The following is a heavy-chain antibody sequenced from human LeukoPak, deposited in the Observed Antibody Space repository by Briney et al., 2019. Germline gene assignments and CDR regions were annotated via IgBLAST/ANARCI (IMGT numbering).Heavy chain of an antibody. Sequence: GGSLRLSCAASGFTFSSYSMNWVRQAPGKGLEWVSSISSSSSYIYYADSVKGRFTISRDNAKNSLYLQMNSLRAEDTAVYYCARDHSSWYDNNWFDPWGQGTLVTVSS. CDR2: ISSSSSYI. CDR3: ARDHSSWYDNNWFDP. J-gene: IGHJ5*02. D-gene: IGHD6-13*01. V-gene: IGHV3-21*01. CDR1: GFTFSSYS.